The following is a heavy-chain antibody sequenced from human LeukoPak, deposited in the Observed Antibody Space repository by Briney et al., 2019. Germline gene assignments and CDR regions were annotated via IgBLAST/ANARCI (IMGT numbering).Heavy chain of an antibody. D-gene: IGHD3-10*01. V-gene: IGHV3-23*01. Sequence: GGSLRLSCAASGFAFSSYAMSWVRQAPGKGLEWVSAISGSGGSTYYADSVKGRFTISRDNSKNTLYLQMNSLRAEDTAVYYCAKGSRGSGYYFDYWGQGTLVTVSS. CDR1: GFAFSSYA. CDR3: AKGSRGSGYYFDY. CDR2: ISGSGGST. J-gene: IGHJ4*02.